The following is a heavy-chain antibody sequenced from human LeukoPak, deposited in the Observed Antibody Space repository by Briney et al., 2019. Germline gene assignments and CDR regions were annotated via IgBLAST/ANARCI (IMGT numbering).Heavy chain of an antibody. CDR2: IYSGGGT. V-gene: IGHV3-66*01. D-gene: IGHD3-10*01. J-gene: IGHJ4*02. CDR3: ARDLGYGSGTLAIDY. Sequence: PRGSLRLSCAASGFPVTNKYMTWVRQAPGKGLEGVSVIYSGGGTSYADSVKGRFTIPRDNSKNTLFLQMNSLRAEDTAVYYCARDLGYGSGTLAIDYWGQGTLVTVSS. CDR1: GFPVTNKY.